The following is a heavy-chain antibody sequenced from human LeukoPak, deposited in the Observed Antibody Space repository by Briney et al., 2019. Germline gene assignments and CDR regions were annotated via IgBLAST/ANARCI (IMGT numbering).Heavy chain of an antibody. J-gene: IGHJ4*02. Sequence: GGSLRLSCAASGFTFSSYAMSWVRQAPGKGLEWVSAISGSGGSTYYADSVKGRFTISRDNSKNTLYLQMNSLRAEDTAVYYCARGRNSLYDFDYWGQGTLVTASS. CDR2: ISGSGGST. CDR3: ARGRNSLYDFDY. CDR1: GFTFSSYA. V-gene: IGHV3-23*01. D-gene: IGHD5/OR15-5a*01.